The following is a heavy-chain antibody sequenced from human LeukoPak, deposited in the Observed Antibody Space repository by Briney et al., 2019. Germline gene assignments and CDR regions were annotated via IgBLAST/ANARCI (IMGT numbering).Heavy chain of an antibody. J-gene: IGHJ3*02. CDR1: GFTVSSNY. Sequence: GGSLRLSCAASGFTVSSNYMSWVRQAPGKGLEWVSAISGSGGSTYYADSVKGRFTISGDNSKNTLYLQMNSLRAEDTAVYYCAKGPAGTADDAFDIWGQGTMVTVSS. CDR2: ISGSGGST. V-gene: IGHV3-23*01. CDR3: AKGPAGTADDAFDI. D-gene: IGHD1-1*01.